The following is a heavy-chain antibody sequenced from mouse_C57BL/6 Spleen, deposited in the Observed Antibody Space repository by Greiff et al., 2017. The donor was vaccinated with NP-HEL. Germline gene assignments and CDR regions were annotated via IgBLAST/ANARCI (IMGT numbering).Heavy chain of an antibody. CDR3: ASHYYGSNPYWYFDV. D-gene: IGHD1-1*01. V-gene: IGHV1-18*01. Sequence: EVQLQQSGPELVKPGASVKIPCKASGYTFTDYNMDWVKQSHGKSLEWIGDINPNNGGTIYNQKFKGKATLTVDKSSSTAYMELRSLTSEDTAVYYCASHYYGSNPYWYFDVWGTGTTVTVSS. J-gene: IGHJ1*03. CDR1: GYTFTDYN. CDR2: INPNNGGT.